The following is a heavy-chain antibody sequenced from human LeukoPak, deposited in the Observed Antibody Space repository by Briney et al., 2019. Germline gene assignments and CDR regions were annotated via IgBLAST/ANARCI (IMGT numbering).Heavy chain of an antibody. Sequence: SETLSLTCAVYGGSFSGYYWSWIRQPAGKGLERIGRIYTSGSTNYNPSLKSRVTISVDTSKNQFSLKLSSVTAADTAVYYCARERQGGSTFCHYWGQGTLVTVSS. D-gene: IGHD2-2*01. CDR1: GGSFSGYY. V-gene: IGHV4-4*07. J-gene: IGHJ4*02. CDR2: IYTSGST. CDR3: ARERQGGSTFCHY.